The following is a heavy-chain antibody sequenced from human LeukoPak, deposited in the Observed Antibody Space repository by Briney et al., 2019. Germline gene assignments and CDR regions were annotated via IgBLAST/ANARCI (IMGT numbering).Heavy chain of an antibody. V-gene: IGHV3-53*01. D-gene: IGHD7-27*01. J-gene: IGHJ4*02. CDR2: IYSGGNT. CDR1: GFTVSTSY. Sequence: GGSLRLSCAASGFTVSTSYMNWVRQAPGRGLEWVSVIYSGGNTYYADSVQDRFTMSRDNSKNTLYLQMNSLRAKDTAVYYCARVSTWGNYFDYWGQGTLVTVSS. CDR3: ARVSTWGNYFDY.